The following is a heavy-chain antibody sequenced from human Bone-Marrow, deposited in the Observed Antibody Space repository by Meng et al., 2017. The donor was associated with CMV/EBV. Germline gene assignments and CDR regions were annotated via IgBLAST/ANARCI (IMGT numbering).Heavy chain of an antibody. D-gene: IGHD5-24*01. Sequence: LTCNVSGGSISSYYWSWIRQPAGKELEWIGRICTSGSPNYNPSLKSRVTMSVDTSKNQFSLKLSSVTAADTAVYYCARGSRDGYNFDYWGQGTLVTVSS. CDR2: ICTSGSP. V-gene: IGHV4-4*07. CDR1: GGSISSYY. CDR3: ARGSRDGYNFDY. J-gene: IGHJ4*02.